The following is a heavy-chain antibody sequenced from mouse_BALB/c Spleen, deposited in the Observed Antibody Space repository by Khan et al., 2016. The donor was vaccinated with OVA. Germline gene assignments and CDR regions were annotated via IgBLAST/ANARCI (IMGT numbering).Heavy chain of an antibody. CDR1: GFSLTTYG. D-gene: IGHD2-4*01. CDR2: LWSGGST. CDR3: TRNYDYDEGLAY. V-gene: IGHV2-2*01. Sequence: VQLQESGPGLVQPSQSLSITCTVSGFSLTTYGVHWVRQSPGKGLEGRGVLWSGGSTDYNAPFITRLSIRKDSAKSHVFLKITSMKVDDAAIYYATRNYDYDEGLAYWGQGTLVTVSA. J-gene: IGHJ3*01.